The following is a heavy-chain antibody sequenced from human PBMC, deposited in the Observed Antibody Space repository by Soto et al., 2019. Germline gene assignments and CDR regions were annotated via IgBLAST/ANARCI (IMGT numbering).Heavy chain of an antibody. CDR2: MNPNSGNT. CDR3: ARAPILYSSSWYWFDP. J-gene: IGHJ5*02. CDR1: GYTFTSYD. D-gene: IGHD6-13*01. V-gene: IGHV1-8*01. Sequence: WXSVKVSCKASGYTFTSYDINWVRQATGQGLEWMGWMNPNSGNTGYAQKFQGRVTMTRNTSISTAYMELSSLRSEDTAVYYCARAPILYSSSWYWFDPWGQGTLVTVSS.